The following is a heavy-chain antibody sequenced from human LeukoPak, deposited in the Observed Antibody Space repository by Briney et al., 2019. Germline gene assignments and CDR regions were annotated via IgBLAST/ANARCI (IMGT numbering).Heavy chain of an antibody. J-gene: IGHJ6*02. D-gene: IGHD3-10*01. CDR3: ARESRGYYGSGSLYYGMDV. CDR1: GYTFTSYP. Sequence: ASVKVSCKASGYTFTSYPMQWVRQAPGQRLEWMGWINAGNGNTKYSQKFQGRVTITRDTSASTAYMELSSLRSEDTAVYYCARESRGYYGSGSLYYGMDVWGQGTTVTVSS. CDR2: INAGNGNT. V-gene: IGHV1-3*01.